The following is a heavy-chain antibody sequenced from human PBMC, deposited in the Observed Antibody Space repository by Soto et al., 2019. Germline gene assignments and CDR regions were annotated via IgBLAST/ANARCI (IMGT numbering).Heavy chain of an antibody. J-gene: IGHJ1*01. D-gene: IGHD6-6*01. Sequence: GGSLRLSCAASGFTFSSYGMHWVRQVPGKGLEWVAVISYDGSNKYYADSVKGRFTISRDNSKNTLYLQMNSLRAEDTAVYYCAGQTSSLEYFQHWGQGTLVTVSS. V-gene: IGHV3-30*03. CDR3: AGQTSSLEYFQH. CDR1: GFTFSSYG. CDR2: ISYDGSNK.